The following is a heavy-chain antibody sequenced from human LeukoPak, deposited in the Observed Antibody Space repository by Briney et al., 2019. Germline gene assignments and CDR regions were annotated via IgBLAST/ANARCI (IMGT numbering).Heavy chain of an antibody. Sequence: GASVKVSCKASGGTFSSYAISWVRQAPGQGLEWMGRIIPILGIANYVQKFQGRVTITADKSTSTAYMELSSLRSEDTAVYYCARSPQTYYYDSSGYEALAFDIWGQGTMVTVSS. CDR3: ARSPQTYYYDSSGYEALAFDI. CDR1: GGTFSSYA. J-gene: IGHJ3*02. V-gene: IGHV1-69*04. CDR2: IIPILGIA. D-gene: IGHD3-22*01.